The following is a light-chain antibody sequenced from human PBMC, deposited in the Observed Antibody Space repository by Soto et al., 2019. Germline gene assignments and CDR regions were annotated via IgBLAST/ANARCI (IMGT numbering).Light chain of an antibody. J-gene: IGKJ4*01. CDR1: QDINRH. Sequence: DTQMTQSPSAISASEGDRVTITCRASQDINRHLIWFQQKSGRVPKRLLYDATSLPSGGPSRFSGSRSGTEFTLTINGLQPDDFATYYCLQHHTYPLTFGGGTKVEIK. V-gene: IGKV1-17*03. CDR2: DAT. CDR3: LQHHTYPLT.